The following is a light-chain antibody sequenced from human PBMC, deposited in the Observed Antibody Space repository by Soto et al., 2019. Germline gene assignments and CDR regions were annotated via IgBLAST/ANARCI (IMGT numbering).Light chain of an antibody. Sequence: DIQMTQSPSSLSASVGDRVTITCRASQNIDNYLNGYQQKPGKAPKLLIHAASSFQSGVPSRFSGSGYGTDFTLTINSLQHEDFASYYCQQSYSAPWTFGQGTKVEIK. J-gene: IGKJ1*01. V-gene: IGKV1-39*01. CDR2: AAS. CDR3: QQSYSAPWT. CDR1: QNIDNY.